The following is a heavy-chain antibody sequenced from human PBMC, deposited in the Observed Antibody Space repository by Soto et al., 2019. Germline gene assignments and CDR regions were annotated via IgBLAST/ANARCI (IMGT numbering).Heavy chain of an antibody. Sequence: EVQLLESGGGLVQPGGSLRLSCAASGFTFSTYAMSWLRQAPGKGLEWVSGISGSGANTYYADSVKGRFTISRDNXXNTLYLQMNSLRAEDTAVYYCAKDLFGNYADYFDFWGQGTLVTVSS. CDR2: ISGSGANT. D-gene: IGHD3-22*01. V-gene: IGHV3-23*01. CDR1: GFTFSTYA. CDR3: AKDLFGNYADYFDF. J-gene: IGHJ4*02.